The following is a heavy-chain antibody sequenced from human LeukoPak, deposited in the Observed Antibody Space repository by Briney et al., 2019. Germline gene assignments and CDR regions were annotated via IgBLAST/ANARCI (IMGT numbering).Heavy chain of an antibody. V-gene: IGHV4-61*02. CDR2: IYTSGST. CDR3: ARVWSGRGESLDY. Sequence: SQTLSLTCTVSGGSISSGSYYWSWIRQPAGKGLEWIGRIYTSGSTNYNPSLKSRVTISVDTSKNQFSLKLSSVTAADTAVYYCARVWSGRGESLDYWGQGTLVTVSS. CDR1: GGSISSGSYY. J-gene: IGHJ4*02. D-gene: IGHD3-3*01.